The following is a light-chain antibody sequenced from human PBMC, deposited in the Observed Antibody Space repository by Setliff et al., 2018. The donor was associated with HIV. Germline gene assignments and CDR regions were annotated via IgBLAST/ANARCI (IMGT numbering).Light chain of an antibody. CDR3: ASWDDSLKEYV. CDR1: NSNIGTNT. Sequence: QSALTQPPSASGTPGQRVTISCSGSNSNIGTNTVNWYQQLPGAAPKLLIYTNSHRPSGVPDRFSGSKSGTSASLAISGLRSEDEADYYCASWDDSLKEYVFGTGTKV. CDR2: TNS. J-gene: IGLJ1*01. V-gene: IGLV1-44*01.